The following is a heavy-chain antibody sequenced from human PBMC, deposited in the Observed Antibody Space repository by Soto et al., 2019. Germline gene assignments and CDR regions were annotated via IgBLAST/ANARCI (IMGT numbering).Heavy chain of an antibody. CDR3: ARDRTTVTSFSFDY. D-gene: IGHD4-17*01. CDR2: ISSSSSYI. J-gene: IGHJ4*02. V-gene: IGHV3-21*01. CDR1: GFTFSSYS. Sequence: EVQLVESGGGLVKPGGSLRLSCAASGFTFSSYSMNWVRQAPGKGLEWVSSISSSSSYIYYADSVKGRFTISRDNAKNSLYLQMNSLRDEDTAVYYCARDRTTVTSFSFDYWGQGTLVTVSS.